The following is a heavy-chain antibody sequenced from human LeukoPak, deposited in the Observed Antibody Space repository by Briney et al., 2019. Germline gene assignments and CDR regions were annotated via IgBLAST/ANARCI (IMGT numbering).Heavy chain of an antibody. CDR1: GFTFSSYW. CDR2: INSDGSST. Sequence: GGSLRLSCAASGFTFSSYWMHWVRQAPGKGLVWVSRINSDGSSTRYADSVKGRFTISRDNAKNTLYLQMNSLRADDTAVYYCARLYDFWNAYSDYWGQGTLVTVSS. J-gene: IGHJ4*02. CDR3: ARLYDFWNAYSDY. V-gene: IGHV3-74*01. D-gene: IGHD3-3*01.